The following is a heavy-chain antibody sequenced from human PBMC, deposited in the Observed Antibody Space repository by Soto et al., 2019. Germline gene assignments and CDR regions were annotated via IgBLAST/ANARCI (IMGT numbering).Heavy chain of an antibody. CDR1: GFTFSHYA. D-gene: IGHD1-26*01. V-gene: IGHV3-30*18. CDR2: MSYDGSNE. CDR3: AKDGSHNFDY. J-gene: IGHJ4*02. Sequence: QVQLVESGGGVVQPGRSLRLSCAASGFTFSHYAMHWVRQAPGKGLEWVALMSYDGSNEYYADSVKGRFTISRDNSKNPLYLQMNSLRAEDTAVYYCAKDGSHNFDYWGQGTLGTVSS.